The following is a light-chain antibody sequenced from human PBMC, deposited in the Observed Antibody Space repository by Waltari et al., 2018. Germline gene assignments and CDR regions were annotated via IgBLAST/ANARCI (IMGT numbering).Light chain of an antibody. J-gene: IGLJ3*02. CDR2: DGS. CDR1: TPHVGGYNF. V-gene: IGLV2-11*01. CDR3: CSYAGSNSWV. Sequence: QSALTPPRSLSGSPPQPATISFTATTPHVGGYNFVSWYQQDRGKATKLMMYDGSKRPSGVPDRCSGSKSGNTASLTISGLQAEDEADYYCCSYAGSNSWVFGGGTKLTVL.